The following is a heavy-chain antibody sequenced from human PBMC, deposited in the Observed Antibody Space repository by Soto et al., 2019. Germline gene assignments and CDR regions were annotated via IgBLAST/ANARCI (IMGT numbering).Heavy chain of an antibody. J-gene: IGHJ3*02. Sequence: ASVKVSCKVSGYTLTELSMHWVRQAPGKRLEWMGGFDPEDGETIYAQKFQGRVTMSEDTSTDTAYMELSSLRSEDTAVYYCATGLLSPDAFDIWGQGTMVTVSS. CDR3: ATGLLSPDAFDI. CDR2: FDPEDGET. V-gene: IGHV1-24*01. CDR1: GYTLTELS. D-gene: IGHD2-15*01.